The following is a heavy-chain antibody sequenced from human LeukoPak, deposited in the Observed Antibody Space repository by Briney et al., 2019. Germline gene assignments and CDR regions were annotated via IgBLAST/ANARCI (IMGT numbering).Heavy chain of an antibody. CDR3: AKAPVGWLRPLDY. V-gene: IGHV3-30*02. D-gene: IGHD5-12*01. CDR1: GFTFNIYG. CDR2: IWYDGSIK. Sequence: GGSLRLSCAASGFTFNIYGMHWVRQAPGKGLEWVAFIWYDGSIKYYADSVKGQFTISRDNSRNTLHLQMNSLRVEDTAVYYCAKAPVGWLRPLDYWGQGTLVTVSS. J-gene: IGHJ4*02.